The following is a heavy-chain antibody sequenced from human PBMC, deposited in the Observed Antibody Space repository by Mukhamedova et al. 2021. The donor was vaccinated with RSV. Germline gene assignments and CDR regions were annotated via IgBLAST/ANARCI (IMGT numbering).Heavy chain of an antibody. D-gene: IGHD3-22*01. Sequence: SYAQKFQDRVTMTRDTSTSTVYMELSSLRSEDTAVYYCARWGYDSSGYYYYFDYWGQGTLVTVSS. V-gene: IGHV1-46*01. J-gene: IGHJ4*02. CDR3: ARWGYDSSGYYYYFDY.